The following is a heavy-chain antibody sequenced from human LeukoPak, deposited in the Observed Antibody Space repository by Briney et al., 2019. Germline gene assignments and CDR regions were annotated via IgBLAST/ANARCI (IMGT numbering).Heavy chain of an antibody. V-gene: IGHV3-7*01. J-gene: IGHJ4*02. CDR2: IKGDESAR. D-gene: IGHD1-26*01. CDR1: GFTFRTYR. CDR3: ARDVGGSLDY. Sequence: GSLRLSCATSGFTFRTYRMAWVRQAPGKGLEWVANIKGDESARHQADSVKGRFTISRDNAQNSVYLQMSSLRGEDTALYYCARDVGGSLDYWGQGTLVTVSS.